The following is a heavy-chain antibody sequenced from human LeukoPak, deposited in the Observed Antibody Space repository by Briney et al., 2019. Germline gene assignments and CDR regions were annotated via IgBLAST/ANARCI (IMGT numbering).Heavy chain of an antibody. Sequence: GGSLRLSCEASGFSVSTNSMSWVRQAPGKGLQWVSLIYSAGTTYYSDSVKGRFTISRDNSKNTLFLQMNNLRAEDTAVYYCARRGVGVVVAAIDYWGQGTLVTVSS. CDR3: ARRGVGVVVAAIDY. J-gene: IGHJ4*02. CDR1: GFSVSTNS. CDR2: IYSAGTT. D-gene: IGHD2-15*01. V-gene: IGHV3-66*01.